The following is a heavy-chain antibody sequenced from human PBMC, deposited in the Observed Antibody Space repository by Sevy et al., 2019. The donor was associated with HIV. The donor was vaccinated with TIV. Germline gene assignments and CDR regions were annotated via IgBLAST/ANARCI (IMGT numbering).Heavy chain of an antibody. D-gene: IGHD5-18*01. CDR2: IHSDDTT. Sequence: GGSLRLSCAASGFTVNSNYMTWVRQAPGKGLEGVSVIHSDDTTYHADSVKDRFTISSDKFKNTLYLHMSSLRAEDTAVYYCARGKSGYGYALNYWGQGTLVTVSS. J-gene: IGHJ4*02. CDR3: ARGKSGYGYALNY. V-gene: IGHV3-66*01. CDR1: GFTVNSNY.